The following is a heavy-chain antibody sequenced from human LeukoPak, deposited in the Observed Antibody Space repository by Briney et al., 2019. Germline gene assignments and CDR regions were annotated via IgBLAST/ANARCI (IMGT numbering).Heavy chain of an antibody. Sequence: SETLSLTCTVSGGSISGSSYYWGWIRQPPGKGLEWIGSIYYSGSTYYNPSLKSRVTISVDTSKNQFSLKLSSVTAADTAVYYCARVGGYSYGIFDYWGQGTLVTVSS. D-gene: IGHD5-18*01. V-gene: IGHV4-39*07. CDR1: GGSISGSSYY. CDR2: IYYSGST. J-gene: IGHJ4*02. CDR3: ARVGGYSYGIFDY.